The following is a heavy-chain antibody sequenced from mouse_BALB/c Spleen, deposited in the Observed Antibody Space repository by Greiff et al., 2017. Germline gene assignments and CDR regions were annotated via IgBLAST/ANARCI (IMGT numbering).Heavy chain of an antibody. Sequence: EVQVVESGPSLVKPSQTLSLTCSVTGDSITSGYWNWIRKFPGNKLEYMGYISYSGSTYYNPSLKSRISITRDTSKNQYYLQLNSVTTEDTATYYCARWAPYYYGSSYRGYWYFDVWGAGTTVTVSS. V-gene: IGHV3-8*02. CDR1: GDSITSGY. CDR3: ARWAPYYYGSSYRGYWYFDV. CDR2: ISYSGST. D-gene: IGHD1-1*01. J-gene: IGHJ1*01.